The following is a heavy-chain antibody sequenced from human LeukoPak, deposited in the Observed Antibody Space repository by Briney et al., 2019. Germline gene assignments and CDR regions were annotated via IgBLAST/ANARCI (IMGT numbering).Heavy chain of an antibody. V-gene: IGHV4-34*01. CDR1: GGSFSGDY. J-gene: IGHJ4*02. CDR3: GRLDDYDYSAW. Sequence: PSETLSLTCAVYGGSFSGDYWSWIRQPPGKGQEWVGGIYLNGNTHYTPSPKSRDTLSLDTSNNQSSLKLTSVTAADTAVYFCGRLDDYDYSAWWGQGILVTVSS. CDR2: IYLNGNT. D-gene: IGHD3-22*01.